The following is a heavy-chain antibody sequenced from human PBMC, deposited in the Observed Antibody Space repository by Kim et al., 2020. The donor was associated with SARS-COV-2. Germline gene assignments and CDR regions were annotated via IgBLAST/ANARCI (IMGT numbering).Heavy chain of an antibody. CDR1: GFTFSSYA. Sequence: GGSLRLSCAASGFTFSSYAMSWVRQAPGKGLEWLSGISGGGATTYYTDSVKGRFTISRDNSKNTLNLQMSSLRAEDTAVYYCAKNGNSDFWSGYYTGWALDYWGQGSLVTVSS. CDR2: ISGGGATT. J-gene: IGHJ4*02. D-gene: IGHD3-3*01. V-gene: IGHV3-23*01. CDR3: AKNGNSDFWSGYYTGWALDY.